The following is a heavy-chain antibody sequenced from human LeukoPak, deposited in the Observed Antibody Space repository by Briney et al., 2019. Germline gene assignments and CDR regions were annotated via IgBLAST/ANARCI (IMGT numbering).Heavy chain of an antibody. V-gene: IGHV3-23*01. CDR1: GFTFSSYA. J-gene: IGHJ4*02. Sequence: GGSLRLSCAASGFTFSSYAMSWVRQAPGKGLEWVSAIGGSGGSTYYADSVKGRFTISRDNSKNTLYLQMNSLRAEDTAVYYCAKGILRYFDWLLGDDYWGQGTLVTVSS. CDR3: AKGILRYFDWLLGDDY. D-gene: IGHD3-9*01. CDR2: IGGSGGST.